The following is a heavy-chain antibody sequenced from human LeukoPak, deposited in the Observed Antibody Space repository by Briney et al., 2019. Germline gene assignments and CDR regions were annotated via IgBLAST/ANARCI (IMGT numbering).Heavy chain of an antibody. CDR1: GFTSSSHW. D-gene: IGHD1-26*01. CDR3: ARASGAYGGTFDI. V-gene: IGHV3-74*01. J-gene: IGHJ3*02. Sequence: GGSLRLSCAASGFTSSSHWMHWVRQAPGKGLVWVSRIKGDGSSTSDADSVKGRFTISRDNAKNTLYLQMNSLTAADTAVYYCARASGAYGGTFDIWGQGTMVTVSS. CDR2: IKGDGSST.